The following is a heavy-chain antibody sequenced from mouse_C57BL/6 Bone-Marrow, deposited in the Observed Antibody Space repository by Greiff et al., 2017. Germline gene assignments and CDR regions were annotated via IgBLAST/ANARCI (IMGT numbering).Heavy chain of an antibody. Sequence: ESGPGLVKPSQSLSLTCSVTGYSITSGYYWNWIRQFPGNKLEWMGYISYDGSNNYNPSLKNRISITRDTSKNQFFLKLNSVTTEDTATYYCARERDWDDWYFDVWGTGTTVTVSS. J-gene: IGHJ1*03. CDR3: ARERDWDDWYFDV. CDR2: ISYDGSN. D-gene: IGHD4-1*01. V-gene: IGHV3-6*01. CDR1: GYSITSGYY.